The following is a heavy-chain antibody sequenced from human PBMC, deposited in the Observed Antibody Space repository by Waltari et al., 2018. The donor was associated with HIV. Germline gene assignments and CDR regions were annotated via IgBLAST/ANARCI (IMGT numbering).Heavy chain of an antibody. J-gene: IGHJ4*02. Sequence: QVQLVQSGAEVKKPGASVKLSCKASGYTFTDYYVHWVRQAPGQGLDWMGWLDPKTGGPNYARKFQARVTMTRDTSISTAYMELDRLTSDDTAVYYCAREISSGWYYLRFWGQGTLLTVSS. CDR3: AREISSGWYYLRF. V-gene: IGHV1-2*02. CDR1: GYTFTDYY. CDR2: LDPKTGGP. D-gene: IGHD6-19*01.